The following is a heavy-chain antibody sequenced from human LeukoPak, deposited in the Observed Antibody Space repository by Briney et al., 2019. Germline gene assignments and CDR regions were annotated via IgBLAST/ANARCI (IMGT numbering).Heavy chain of an antibody. CDR2: IYYSGST. V-gene: IGHV4-59*01. CDR3: ASGYCSSTSCYSDAFDI. CDR1: GGFISGYY. Sequence: PSETLSLTCTVSGGFISGYYWNWIRQSPGKGLEWIGYIYYSGSTNYNPSLKSRVTISVDTSKNQFSLKLSSVTAADTAVYYCASGYCSSTSCYSDAFDIWGQGTMVTVSS. J-gene: IGHJ3*02. D-gene: IGHD2-2*01.